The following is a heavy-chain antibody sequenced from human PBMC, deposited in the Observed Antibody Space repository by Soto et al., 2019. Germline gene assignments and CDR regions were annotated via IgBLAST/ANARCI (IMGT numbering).Heavy chain of an antibody. D-gene: IGHD3-3*01. CDR1: GYTFTSYG. J-gene: IGHJ6*02. Sequence: ASVKVSCKASGYTFTSYGISWVRQAPGQGLEWMGGFDPEDGETIYAQKFQGRVTMTEDTSTDTAYMELSSLRSEDTAVYYCATDFAPPVYYYYYGMDVWGQGTTVTVSS. V-gene: IGHV1-24*01. CDR3: ATDFAPPVYYYYYGMDV. CDR2: FDPEDGET.